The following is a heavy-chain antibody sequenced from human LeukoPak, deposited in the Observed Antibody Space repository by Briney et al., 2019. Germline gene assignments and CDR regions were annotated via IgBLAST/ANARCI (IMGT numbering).Heavy chain of an antibody. J-gene: IGHJ6*03. Sequence: ASVKVSCKASGYSFTGYYVHWVRQAPGQGLEWMGWLNPYSGDTDYAQKFQGRVTMTRDTSISTAYMEVSRLRSDDTAVYYCARETSQKGPHYMDVWGKGTPVTISS. CDR1: GYSFTGYY. V-gene: IGHV1-2*02. CDR3: ARETSQKGPHYMDV. CDR2: LNPYSGDT.